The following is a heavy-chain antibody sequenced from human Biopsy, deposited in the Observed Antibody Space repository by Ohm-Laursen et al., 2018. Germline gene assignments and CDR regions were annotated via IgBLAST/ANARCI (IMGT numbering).Heavy chain of an antibody. V-gene: IGHV4-4*07. Sequence: SQTLSLTCTVSGGSISNYYWSWIRQPAGKGLEWIGRIYSSGSTNYNPSLKSRVTMSVDTSKNQFSLILCSMTAADTAVYYCAREPRIAAVAYFDPWGQGTLVTVSS. CDR1: GGSISNYY. CDR2: IYSSGST. J-gene: IGHJ5*02. D-gene: IGHD6-13*01. CDR3: AREPRIAAVAYFDP.